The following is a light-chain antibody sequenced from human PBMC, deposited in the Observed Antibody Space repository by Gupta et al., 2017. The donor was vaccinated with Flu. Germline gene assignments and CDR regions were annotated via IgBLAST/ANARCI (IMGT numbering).Light chain of an antibody. CDR1: QSFSTW. Sequence: DIQMTQSPSTLSASVGDRVTITCRASQSFSTWLAWYQQKPGKAPKLLIYRASTLESGVPSRFSGSGSGTEFTLTISSLQPDDFATYYCQQYNSSPRTFGQGTKVEIK. V-gene: IGKV1-5*03. CDR3: QQYNSSPRT. CDR2: RAS. J-gene: IGKJ1*01.